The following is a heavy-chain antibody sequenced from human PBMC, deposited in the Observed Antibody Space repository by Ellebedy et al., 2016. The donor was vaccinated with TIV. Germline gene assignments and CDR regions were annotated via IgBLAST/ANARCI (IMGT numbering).Heavy chain of an antibody. CDR3: ARDRMVRGVSNAFDI. D-gene: IGHD3-10*01. Sequence: SETLSLTXTVSGGSISSYYWSWIRQPPGKGLEWIGYIYYSGSTNYNPSLKSRVTISVDTSKNQFSLKLSSVTAADTAVYYCARDRMVRGVSNAFDIWGQGTMVTVSS. J-gene: IGHJ3*02. V-gene: IGHV4-59*01. CDR2: IYYSGST. CDR1: GGSISSYY.